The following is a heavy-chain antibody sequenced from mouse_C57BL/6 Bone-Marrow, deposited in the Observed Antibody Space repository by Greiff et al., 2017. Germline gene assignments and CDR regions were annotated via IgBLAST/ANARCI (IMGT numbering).Heavy chain of an antibody. CDR1: GFNIKDDY. D-gene: IGHD2-2*01. CDR3: RVTTGWYFDG. CDR2: IDPENGDT. V-gene: IGHV14-4*01. J-gene: IGHJ1*03. Sequence: VQLQQSGAELVRPGASVKLSCTASGFNIKDDYMHWVKQRPEQGLEWIGWIDPENGDTEYASKFQGKATITADTSSNTAYLQLSSLTSEDTAVYYCRVTTGWYFDGWGTGTTVTVSS.